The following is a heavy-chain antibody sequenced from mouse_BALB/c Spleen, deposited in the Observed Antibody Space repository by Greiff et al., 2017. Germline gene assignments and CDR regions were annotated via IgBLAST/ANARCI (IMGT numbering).Heavy chain of an antibody. V-gene: IGHV5-12-1*01. CDR1: GFAFSSYD. Sequence: DVMLVESGGGLVKPGWSLKLSCAASGFAFSSYDMSWVRQTPEKRLEWVAYISSGGGSTYYPDTVKGRFTISRDNAKNTLYLQMSSLKSEDTAMYYCARHASDFDYWGQGTTLTVSS. J-gene: IGHJ2*01. CDR2: ISSGGGST. D-gene: IGHD6-1*01. CDR3: ARHASDFDY.